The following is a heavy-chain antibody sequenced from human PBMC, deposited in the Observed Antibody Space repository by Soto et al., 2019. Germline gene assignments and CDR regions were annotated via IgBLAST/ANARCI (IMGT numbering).Heavy chain of an antibody. CDR2: IIPIFGTA. J-gene: IGHJ6*02. Sequence: QVQLVQSGAEVKKPGSSVKVSCKASGGTFSSYAISWVRQAPGQGLEWMGGIIPIFGTAHYAQKFQGRVTITADESTSTANMEVSSLRSEDTAVYYCARVERHDDSNYAWVPGYCYGMDVWGQGTTVTVSS. CDR1: GGTFSSYA. CDR3: ARVERHDDSNYAWVPGYCYGMDV. V-gene: IGHV1-69*12. D-gene: IGHD4-4*01.